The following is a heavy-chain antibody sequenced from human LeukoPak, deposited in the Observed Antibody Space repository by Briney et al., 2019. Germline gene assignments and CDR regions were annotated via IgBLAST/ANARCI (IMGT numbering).Heavy chain of an antibody. D-gene: IGHD3-3*01. CDR2: IIPIFGTA. Sequence: SVTVSCKASGGTFSSYAISWVRQAPGQGLEWMGGIIPIFGTANYEQKFQGRVTITTDESTSTAYMELSSLRSEDTAVYYCARSDFWSGYYTLGFDYWGQGTLVTVSS. CDR3: ARSDFWSGYYTLGFDY. V-gene: IGHV1-69*05. CDR1: GGTFSSYA. J-gene: IGHJ4*02.